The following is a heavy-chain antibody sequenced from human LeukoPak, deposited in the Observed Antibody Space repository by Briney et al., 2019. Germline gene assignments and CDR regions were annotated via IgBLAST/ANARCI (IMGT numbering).Heavy chain of an antibody. J-gene: IGHJ6*03. D-gene: IGHD1-14*01. Sequence: PGGSLRLSCAASGFTFSDYPMYWVRQAPGKGLEWVAVISYDASNDFYRDSVRGRFTISRDNARNTVYLQMDTLKPEDTAVHYCARSPGFPFGYMDVWGKGTMVIVSS. CDR1: GFTFSDYP. CDR2: ISYDASND. CDR3: ARSPGFPFGYMDV. V-gene: IGHV3-30*04.